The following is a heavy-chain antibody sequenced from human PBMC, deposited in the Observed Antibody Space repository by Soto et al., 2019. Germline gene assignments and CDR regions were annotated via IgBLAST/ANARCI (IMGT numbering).Heavy chain of an antibody. CDR2: ISSYNGNT. D-gene: IGHD2-2*01. Sequence: QVQLVQSGTEVKKPGASVKVSCKASGYTFTSYAFSWVRQAPGQGLECMGWISSYNGNTNYAQKLHGRVTMTTDTTTNTAYMELRSLRSADTAVYYCARVEAAMSGHWFDPWGQGTLVTVSS. V-gene: IGHV1-18*01. CDR1: GYTFTSYA. CDR3: ARVEAAMSGHWFDP. J-gene: IGHJ5*02.